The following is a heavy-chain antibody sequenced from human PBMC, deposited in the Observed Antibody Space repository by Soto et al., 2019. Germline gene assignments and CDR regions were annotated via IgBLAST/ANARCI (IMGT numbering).Heavy chain of an antibody. CDR2: IKQDGSEK. CDR1: GFTFSSYW. J-gene: IGHJ6*02. CDR3: ARPGYSGSYYYYYGMDV. V-gene: IGHV3-7*05. D-gene: IGHD1-26*01. Sequence: GGSLRLSCAASGFTFSSYWMSWVRQAPGKGLEWVANIKQDGSEKYYVDSVKGRFTISRDNAKNSLYLQMNSLRAEDTAVYYCARPGYSGSYYYYYGMDVWGQGTTVTVSS.